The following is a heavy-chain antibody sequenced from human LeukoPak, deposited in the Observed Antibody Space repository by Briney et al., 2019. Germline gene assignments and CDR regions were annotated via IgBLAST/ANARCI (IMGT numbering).Heavy chain of an antibody. Sequence: GASVKVSCKASGYTFTSYGISWVRQAPGQGLEWMGWINPNSGGTNYAQKFQGRVTMTRDTSISTAYMELSRLRSDDTAVYYCARDLDYYGSGSDNWFDPWGQGTLVTVSS. CDR3: ARDLDYYGSGSDNWFDP. V-gene: IGHV1-2*02. D-gene: IGHD3-10*01. J-gene: IGHJ5*02. CDR1: GYTFTSYG. CDR2: INPNSGGT.